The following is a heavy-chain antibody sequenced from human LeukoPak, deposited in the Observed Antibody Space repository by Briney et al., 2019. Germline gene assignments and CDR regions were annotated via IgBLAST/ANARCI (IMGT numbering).Heavy chain of an antibody. J-gene: IGHJ4*02. CDR3: ARGAIVATETWFDY. CDR1: GYTFTSYG. Sequence: ASVKVSCKASGYTFTSYGISWVRQAPGQGLEWMGWISAYNGNTNYAQKLQGRVTMTTDTSTSTAYMELRSLRSDDTALYYCARGAIVATETWFDYWGQGTLVTVSS. D-gene: IGHD6-13*01. CDR2: ISAYNGNT. V-gene: IGHV1-18*01.